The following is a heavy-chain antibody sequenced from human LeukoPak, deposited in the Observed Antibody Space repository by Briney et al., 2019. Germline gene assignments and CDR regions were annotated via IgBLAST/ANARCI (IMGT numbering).Heavy chain of an antibody. D-gene: IGHD6-19*01. Sequence: SQTLSLTCTVSGGSISSGSYYWSWIRQPAGKGLEWIGYIYYSGSTNYNPSLKSRVTISVDTSKNQFSLKLSSVTAADTAVYYCARVGSVAGHYYYMDVWGKGTTVTISS. CDR1: GGSISSGSYY. V-gene: IGHV4-61*10. CDR2: IYYSGST. CDR3: ARVGSVAGHYYYMDV. J-gene: IGHJ6*03.